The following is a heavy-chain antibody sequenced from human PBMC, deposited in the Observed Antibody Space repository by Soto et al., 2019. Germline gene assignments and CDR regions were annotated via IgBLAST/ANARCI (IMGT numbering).Heavy chain of an antibody. CDR1: GFTFRNAW. Sequence: PGGSLRLSCAASGFTFRNAWMRWVRQAPGKGLEWVSAISGSGGSTYYADSVKGRFTISRDNAKNSLYLRTNSLRAEDTAVYYCARGAFCYFRRVLGAIDFRGQGTMVSVSS. J-gene: IGHJ3*01. D-gene: IGHD3-10*01. CDR2: ISGSGGST. V-gene: IGHV3-23*01. CDR3: ARGAFCYFRRVLGAIDF.